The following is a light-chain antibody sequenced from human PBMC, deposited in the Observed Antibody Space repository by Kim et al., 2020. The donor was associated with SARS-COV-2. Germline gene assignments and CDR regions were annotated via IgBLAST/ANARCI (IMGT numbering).Light chain of an antibody. CDR1: NLGGKF. V-gene: IGLV3-1*01. CDR3: QAWDSSTAV. Sequence: SVSPGQTASIPCSGDNLGGKFVCWYQQKPGQSPLLLIYQDDKRPSGIPDRFSGSNSGNTATLTISGTQAMDEADYYCQAWDSSTAVFGGGTQLTVL. J-gene: IGLJ7*01. CDR2: QDD.